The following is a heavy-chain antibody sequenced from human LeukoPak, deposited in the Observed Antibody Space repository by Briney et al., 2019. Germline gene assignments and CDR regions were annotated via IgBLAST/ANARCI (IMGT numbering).Heavy chain of an antibody. V-gene: IGHV1-18*01. J-gene: IGHJ4*02. CDR2: ISAYNGNT. D-gene: IGHD1-26*01. CDR3: ARSRATLKIDGYDY. CDR1: GYTFTSYG. Sequence: ASVKVSCKASGYTFTSYGISWVRQAPGQGLEWMGWISAYNGNTNYAQKLQGRVTMTTDTSTSTAYMELRSLRSDDTAVYYCARSRATLKIDGYDYWGQGTLVTVSS.